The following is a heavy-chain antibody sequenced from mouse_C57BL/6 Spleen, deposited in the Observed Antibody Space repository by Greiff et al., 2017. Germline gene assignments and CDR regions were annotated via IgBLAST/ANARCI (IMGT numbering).Heavy chain of an antibody. V-gene: IGHV14-4*01. J-gene: IGHJ2*01. CDR2: LDPENGDT. D-gene: IGHD1-1*01. CDR3: TPITTVVEGFDY. Sequence: EVQLQQSGAELVRPGASVKLSCTASGFNIKDDYMHWVKQRPEQGLEGIGWLDPENGDTEYASKFQGKATITADTSSNTAYLQLSSLTSEDTAVYYCTPITTVVEGFDYWGQGTTLTVSS. CDR1: GFNIKDDY.